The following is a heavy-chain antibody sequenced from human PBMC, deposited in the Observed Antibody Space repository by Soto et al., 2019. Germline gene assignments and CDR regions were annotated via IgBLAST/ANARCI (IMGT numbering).Heavy chain of an antibody. CDR1: GVSFNSFN. D-gene: IGHD3-16*01. V-gene: IGHV3-21*01. CDR3: ARDLGLLKSLFDY. CDR2: ISVSGDNI. Sequence: GSLRLSCLASGVSFNSFNMNWMRVAPGRGLEWVASISVSGDNIYYGDSVQGRFTISRDNSKRSVFLDLSSLRVEDTAVYYCARDLGLLKSLFDYWGQGTLVTVSS. J-gene: IGHJ4*02.